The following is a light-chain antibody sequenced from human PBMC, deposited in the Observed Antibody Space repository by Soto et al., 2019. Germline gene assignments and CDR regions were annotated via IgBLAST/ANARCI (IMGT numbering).Light chain of an antibody. CDR3: QQYNNWPPWT. CDR2: GAS. V-gene: IGKV3-15*01. Sequence: EIVMTQSPATLSVSPGERATLSCRASQSVSSNLALYQQKPGQAPRLLIYGASTRATGIPARFSGSGSGTEFTLTIGSLQSEDFAVYYCQQYNNWPPWTFGQGTKVEIK. J-gene: IGKJ1*01. CDR1: QSVSSN.